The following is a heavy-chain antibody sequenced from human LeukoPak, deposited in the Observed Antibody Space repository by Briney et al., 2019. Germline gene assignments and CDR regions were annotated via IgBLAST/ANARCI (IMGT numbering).Heavy chain of an antibody. CDR2: MNPNSGNT. CDR3: GLSSGYYLSAFDI. CDR1: GYTFTSYD. Sequence: ASVKVSCKASGYTFTSYDINWVRQATGQGLEWMGWMNPNSGNTGYAQKFRGRVTMTRNTSISTAYMELSSLRSEDTAVYYCGLSSGYYLSAFDIWGQGTMVTVSS. J-gene: IGHJ3*02. D-gene: IGHD3-22*01. V-gene: IGHV1-8*01.